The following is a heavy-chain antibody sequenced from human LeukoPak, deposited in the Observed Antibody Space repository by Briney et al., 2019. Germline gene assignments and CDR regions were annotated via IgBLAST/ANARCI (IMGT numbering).Heavy chain of an antibody. D-gene: IGHD6-19*01. CDR1: GFTFSSYG. CDR2: IGGSGGST. Sequence: GGSLRLSCAASGFTFSSYGMTWVRQAPGKGLEWVSVIGGSGGSTNYADAVKGRFTISKGTSKNTLYLQMNSLRAEDTAVYYCARGWYIDYWGQGTLVTVSS. V-gene: IGHV3-23*01. CDR3: ARGWYIDY. J-gene: IGHJ4*02.